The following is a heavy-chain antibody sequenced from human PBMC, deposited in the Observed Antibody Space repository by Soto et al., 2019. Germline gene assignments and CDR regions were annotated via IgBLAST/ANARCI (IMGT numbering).Heavy chain of an antibody. D-gene: IGHD3-10*01. CDR3: TRPGESGDY. CDR2: IRSKANSYAT. CDR1: GFTFSGSS. J-gene: IGHJ4*02. V-gene: IGHV3-73*02. Sequence: EVQLVESGGGLVQPGGSLKLSCAASGFTFSGSSMHWVRQASGKGLEWLGRIRSKANSYATAYAASVTGRFTNSRDDSNNAAYLQMNCQGSEDSAVYYCTRPGESGDYWGQGTLVTASS.